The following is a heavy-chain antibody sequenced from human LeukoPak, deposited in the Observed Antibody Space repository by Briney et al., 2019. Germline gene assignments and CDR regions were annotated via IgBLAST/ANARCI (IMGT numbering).Heavy chain of an antibody. CDR3: AREVYAFDI. D-gene: IGHD2-8*01. J-gene: IGHJ3*02. CDR2: IIPNSGGT. V-gene: IGHV1-2*02. CDR1: GYTFTNYY. Sequence: GASVKVSCKAPGYTFTNYYIHWVRQAPGQGLEWMGWIIPNSGGTNYAQKFQGRVTVTRDTSISTAYMEVSRLRSDDTAMYYCAREVYAFDIWGQGTMVTVSS.